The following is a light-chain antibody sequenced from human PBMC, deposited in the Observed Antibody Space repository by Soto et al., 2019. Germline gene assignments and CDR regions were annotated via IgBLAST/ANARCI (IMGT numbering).Light chain of an antibody. CDR3: QSYDSSLSGWV. J-gene: IGLJ3*02. CDR2: GNK. CDR1: SSNIGAGYD. Sequence: QSVLTQAPSVSGAPGQRVTISCTGSSSNIGAGYDVHWYQQLPGTAPKLLIYGNKNRLSGVPDRFSGSTSGTSASLAITGLQAEDEADFYCQSYDSSLSGWVFGGGTK. V-gene: IGLV1-40*01.